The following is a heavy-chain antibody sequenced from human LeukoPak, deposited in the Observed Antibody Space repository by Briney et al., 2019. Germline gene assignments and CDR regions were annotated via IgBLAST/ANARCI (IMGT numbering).Heavy chain of an antibody. CDR3: ARGGFFGDCDY. Sequence: SETLSLTCTVSGYSISTGYYWDWIRQPPGKGLEWIGTFYHGGSTYYNPSLKSRVTMSVDTSRNQFSLNLSSVTAADTAVYYCARGGFFGDCDYWGQGTLVTVSS. J-gene: IGHJ4*02. CDR1: GYSISTGYY. CDR2: FYHGGST. V-gene: IGHV4-38-2*02. D-gene: IGHD3-10*01.